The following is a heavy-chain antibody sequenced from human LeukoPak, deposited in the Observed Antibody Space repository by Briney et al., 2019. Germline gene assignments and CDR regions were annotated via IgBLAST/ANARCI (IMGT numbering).Heavy chain of an antibody. CDR1: GGSISRSSYY. D-gene: IGHD3-10*01. V-gene: IGHV4-39*01. CDR2: IYYSGST. J-gene: IGHJ3*02. Sequence: PSETLSLTCTVSGGSISRSSYYWGWIRQPPGKGLEWIGSIYYSGSTYYNPSLKSRVTISVDTSKNQFSLKLSSVTAADTAVYYCARPGVGHDAFDIWGQGTMVTVSS. CDR3: ARPGVGHDAFDI.